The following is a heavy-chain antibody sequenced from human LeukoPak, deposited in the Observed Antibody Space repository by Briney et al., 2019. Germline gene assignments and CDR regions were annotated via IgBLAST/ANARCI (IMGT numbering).Heavy chain of an antibody. CDR1: GFTFSNYW. CDR3: ARVGKSEDHFDY. Sequence: GGSLRLSCAASGFTFSNYWMTWVRQAPGKGLQWVAKINQDGSEKYYVDSVKGRFTISRDNAKNSLYLQMNSLRVEDRAVYYCARVGKSEDHFDYGGQGTLVTVS. D-gene: IGHD7-27*01. J-gene: IGHJ4*02. V-gene: IGHV3-7*03. CDR2: INQDGSEK.